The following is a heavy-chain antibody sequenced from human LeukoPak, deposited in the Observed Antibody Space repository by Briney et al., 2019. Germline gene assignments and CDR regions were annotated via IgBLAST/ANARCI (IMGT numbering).Heavy chain of an antibody. CDR3: ARVWGSGYDFGY. Sequence: SETLSLTCAVSGYSISSGYYWGWIRQPPGKGLEWIGSIYHSGSTYYNPSLKSRVTISVDTSKNQFSLKLSSVTAADTAVYYCARVWGSGYDFGYWGRETLVTVSS. D-gene: IGHD5-12*01. V-gene: IGHV4-38-2*01. CDR1: GYSISSGYY. CDR2: IYHSGST. J-gene: IGHJ4*02.